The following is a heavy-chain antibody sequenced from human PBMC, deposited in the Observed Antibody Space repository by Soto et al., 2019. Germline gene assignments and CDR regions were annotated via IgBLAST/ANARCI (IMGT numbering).Heavy chain of an antibody. CDR3: ARDSAIVATIPTWFDX. V-gene: IGHV3-33*01. Sequence: GGSLRLSCASSGFTFISSGMHWVRQAPGKGLEWVAVIWYDGSNKYYSDSVKGRFTISRDNSNNTLYLQMNSLRAEDTAVYYCARDSAIVATIPTWFDXWGQATRFTVSX. CDR1: GFTFISSG. J-gene: IGHJ5*01. D-gene: IGHD5-12*01. CDR2: IWYDGSNK.